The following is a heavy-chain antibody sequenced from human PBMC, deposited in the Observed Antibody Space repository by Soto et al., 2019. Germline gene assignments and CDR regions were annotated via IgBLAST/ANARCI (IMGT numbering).Heavy chain of an antibody. CDR2: IYHRGST. Sequence: QVQLQESGPGLVKPSQTLSLTCTVSGGSISSGDYYWSWIRQPPGKGLEWIGYIYHRGSTYYNPPLKSRVTISVDTSKNQFSLKLSSVTAADTAVYYCARERPDGARLDPWGQGTLVTVSS. D-gene: IGHD6-6*01. CDR3: ARERPDGARLDP. J-gene: IGHJ5*02. V-gene: IGHV4-30-4*01. CDR1: GGSISSGDYY.